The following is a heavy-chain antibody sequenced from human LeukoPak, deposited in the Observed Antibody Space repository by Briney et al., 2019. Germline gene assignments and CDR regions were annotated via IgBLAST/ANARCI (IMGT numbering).Heavy chain of an antibody. CDR3: ARDQDYYDSSGYIPAD. V-gene: IGHV1-24*01. J-gene: IGHJ4*02. D-gene: IGHD3-22*01. CDR2: FDPEDGET. Sequence: ASVKVSCKVSGYTLTELSMHWVRQAPGKGLEWMGGFDPEDGETIYAQKFQGRVTITADESTSTAYMELSSLRSEDTAVYYCARDQDYYDSSGYIPADWGQGTLVTVSS. CDR1: GYTLTELS.